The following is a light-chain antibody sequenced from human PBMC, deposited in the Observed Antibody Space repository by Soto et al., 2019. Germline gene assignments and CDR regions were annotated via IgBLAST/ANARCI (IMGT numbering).Light chain of an antibody. CDR1: QSVGSK. J-gene: IGKJ3*01. CDR2: DAS. Sequence: EIVMTQSPATLSVSPGERASLSCRASQSVGSKLAWYQHKPGQAPRLLIYDASTRATGFPARFSGSGSGTEFTLTIISLQPEDFAVYYCQQYNNWPPVTFGPGTKVDIK. CDR3: QQYNNWPPVT. V-gene: IGKV3-15*01.